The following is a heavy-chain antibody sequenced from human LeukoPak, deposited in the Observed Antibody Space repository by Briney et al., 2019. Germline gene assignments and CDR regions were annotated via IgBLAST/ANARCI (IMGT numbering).Heavy chain of an antibody. D-gene: IGHD4-17*01. V-gene: IGHV4-59*01. CDR1: GGSISSYY. Sequence: SVTLSLTCTVSGGSISSYYWSWIRQPPGKGLEWIGYIYYSGSTNYNPSLKSRVTISVDTSKNQFSLKLSSVTAADTAVYYCARDYYGDFYFDYWGQGTLVTVSS. J-gene: IGHJ4*02. CDR3: ARDYYGDFYFDY. CDR2: IYYSGST.